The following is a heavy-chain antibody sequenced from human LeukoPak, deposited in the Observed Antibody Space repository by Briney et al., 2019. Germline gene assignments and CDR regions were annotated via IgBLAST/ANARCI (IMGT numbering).Heavy chain of an antibody. Sequence: SETLSLTCTVSGGSISSYYWSWIRQPAGKGLEWIGRMYTSGSTNYNPSLKSRATMSVDTSKNQFSLKLSSVTAADTAAYYCARLTSSWYQDWYFDLWGRGTLVTVSS. CDR2: MYTSGST. D-gene: IGHD6-13*01. V-gene: IGHV4-4*07. CDR1: GGSISSYY. J-gene: IGHJ2*01. CDR3: ARLTSSWYQDWYFDL.